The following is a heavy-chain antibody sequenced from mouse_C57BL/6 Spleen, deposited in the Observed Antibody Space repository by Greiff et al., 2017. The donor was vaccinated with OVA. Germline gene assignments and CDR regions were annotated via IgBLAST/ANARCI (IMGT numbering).Heavy chain of an antibody. J-gene: IGHJ2*01. V-gene: IGHV1-15*01. CDR3: TRANFDY. CDR2: IDPETGGT. Sequence: QVQLQQSGAELVRPGASVTLSCKASGYTFTDYEMHWVKQTPVHGLEWIGAIDPETGGTAYNQKFKGKAILTADKSSSTAYMELRSLTSEDSAFYYCTRANFDYWGQGTTLTVSS. CDR1: GYTFTDYE.